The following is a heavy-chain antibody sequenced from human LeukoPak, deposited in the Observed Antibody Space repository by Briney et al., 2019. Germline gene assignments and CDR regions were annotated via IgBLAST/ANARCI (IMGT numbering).Heavy chain of an antibody. CDR2: ISGSGSST. CDR1: RFTFSSYA. CDR3: ARKDGDRSLTGYFDY. D-gene: IGHD4-17*01. V-gene: IGHV3-23*01. Sequence: GGSLRLSCAASRFTFSSYAMSWVRQAPGKGLEWVSAISGSGSSTYYAASVKGRFTISRDNSKNTLYLQMNSLRAEDTAVYYCARKDGDRSLTGYFDYWGQGTLVTVSS. J-gene: IGHJ4*02.